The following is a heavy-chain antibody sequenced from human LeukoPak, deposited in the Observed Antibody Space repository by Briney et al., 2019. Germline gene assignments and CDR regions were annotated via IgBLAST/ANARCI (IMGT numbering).Heavy chain of an antibody. J-gene: IGHJ4*02. CDR3: ARDRGDLTMIVPSDY. D-gene: IGHD3-22*01. V-gene: IGHV3-23*01. Sequence: GGSLRLSCAASGFTFSSYAMTWVRQAPGKGLEWVSSIGSGGSAYYADSVKGRFTISRDNSKNTLYLHMNSLRAEDTAVYYCARDRGDLTMIVPSDYWGQGTLVTVSS. CDR1: GFTFSSYA. CDR2: IGSGGSA.